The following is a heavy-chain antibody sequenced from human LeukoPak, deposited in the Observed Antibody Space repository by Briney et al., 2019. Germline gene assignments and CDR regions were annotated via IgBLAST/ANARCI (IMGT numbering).Heavy chain of an antibody. D-gene: IGHD3-9*01. CDR3: ARDGLDYDILTGYLPAAFDI. CDR1: GFTFSSYW. Sequence: PGGSLRLSCAASGFTFSSYWMSWARQAPGKGLEWVANIKQDGSEKYYVDSVKGRFTISRDNAKNSLYLQMNSLRAEDTAVYYCARDGLDYDILTGYLPAAFDIWGQGTMVTVSS. CDR2: IKQDGSEK. V-gene: IGHV3-7*05. J-gene: IGHJ3*02.